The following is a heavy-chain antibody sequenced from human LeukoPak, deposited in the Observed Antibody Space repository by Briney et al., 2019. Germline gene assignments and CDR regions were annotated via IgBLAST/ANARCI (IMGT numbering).Heavy chain of an antibody. J-gene: IGHJ4*02. D-gene: IGHD4-17*01. CDR1: GDTFSSYA. V-gene: IGHV1-69*13. CDR3: ARGRTYGDYVLDY. Sequence: SVKVSCKDSGDTFSSYAISWVRQAPGQGLEWMGGIIPIFGTANYAQKFQGRVTITADHSTSTAYMELSSLRSEDTAVYYCARGRTYGDYVLDYWGQGTLVIVSS. CDR2: IIPIFGTA.